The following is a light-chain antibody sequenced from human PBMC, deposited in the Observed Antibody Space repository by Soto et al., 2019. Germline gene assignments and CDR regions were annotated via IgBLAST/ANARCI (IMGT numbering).Light chain of an antibody. CDR3: CSYAGTYIHYV. CDR2: DVT. Sequence: QSALTQPPSASGSPGQLVAISCTGSSSDVGRYNYVSWYQQHPGKAPKLMISDVTNRPSGVPDRFSGSKSGNTASLTISGLQPEDEADYYCCSYAGTYIHYVFGSGTKVTVL. J-gene: IGLJ1*01. V-gene: IGLV2-11*01. CDR1: SSDVGRYNY.